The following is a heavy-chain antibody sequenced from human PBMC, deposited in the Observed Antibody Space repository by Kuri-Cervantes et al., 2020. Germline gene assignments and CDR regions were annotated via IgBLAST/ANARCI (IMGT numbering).Heavy chain of an antibody. CDR2: IGTAGDT. V-gene: IGHV3-13*01. CDR3: ARGGYSYGPTRITYGMDG. J-gene: IGHJ6*02. CDR1: GFTFSSYD. D-gene: IGHD5-18*01. Sequence: GGSLRLSCAASGFTFSSYDMHWVRQATGKGLEWVSAIGTAGDTYYPGSVKGRFTISRENAKNSLYLQMNSLRAGDTAVYYCARGGYSYGPTRITYGMDGWGQGTMVTVSS.